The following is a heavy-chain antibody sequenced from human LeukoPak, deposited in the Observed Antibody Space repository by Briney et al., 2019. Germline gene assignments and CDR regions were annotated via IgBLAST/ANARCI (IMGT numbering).Heavy chain of an antibody. V-gene: IGHV3-7*01. CDR2: IKDDGSAK. D-gene: IGHD3-10*01. CDR1: GFTFGQYW. CDR3: ARRGSLDK. J-gene: IGHJ4*02. Sequence: PGGSLRLSCVGSGFTFGQYWMSWVRQSPGKGLECEVNIKDDGSAKYYVDSVRGRFTVSRDNDVNSLYLRMNNLRVEDTAVYYCARRGSLDKWGRGTLVTVSS.